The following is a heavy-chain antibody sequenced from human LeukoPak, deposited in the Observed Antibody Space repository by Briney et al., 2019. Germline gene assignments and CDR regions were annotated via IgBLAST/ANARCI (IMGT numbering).Heavy chain of an antibody. D-gene: IGHD2-8*01. CDR1: GGSFSGYY. V-gene: IGHV4-34*01. CDR2: INHSGST. Sequence: SETLSLTCAVYGGSFSGYYWSWIRQPPGKGLEWIGEINHSGSTNYNPSLKSRVTISVDTSKNQSSLKLSSVTAADTAVYYCARGRARGYCTNGVCYLKKAINFDYWGQGTLVTVSS. J-gene: IGHJ4*02. CDR3: ARGRARGYCTNGVCYLKKAINFDY.